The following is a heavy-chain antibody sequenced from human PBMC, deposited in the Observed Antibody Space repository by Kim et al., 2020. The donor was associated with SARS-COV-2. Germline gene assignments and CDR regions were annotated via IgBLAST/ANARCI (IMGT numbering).Heavy chain of an antibody. D-gene: IGHD3-10*01. Sequence: SETLSLTCTVSGGSISSGGYYWSWIRQHPGKGLEWIGSINNSGNTKYSPSLKSRVFISEDTSKNQFSLKLNSVTAADTALYYCAREKRGRGAITYYNYGMDVWGQGTTVTVSS. J-gene: IGHJ6*02. CDR2: INNSGNT. V-gene: IGHV4-31*03. CDR3: AREKRGRGAITYYNYGMDV. CDR1: GGSISSGGYY.